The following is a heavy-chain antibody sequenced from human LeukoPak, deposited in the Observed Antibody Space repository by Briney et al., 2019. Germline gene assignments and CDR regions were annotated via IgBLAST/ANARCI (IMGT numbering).Heavy chain of an antibody. J-gene: IGHJ4*02. CDR1: GGTFSSYA. D-gene: IGHD6-19*01. Sequence: SVKVACKASGGTFSSYAISWVRQAPGQGLEWMGWIIPFFGKTNYAQKLQGRVTMTADTSTRTAYMELSSLRSDDTAVYYCARDIGSGWYAYWGQGTLVTVSS. CDR3: ARDIGSGWYAY. CDR2: IIPFFGKT. V-gene: IGHV1-69*06.